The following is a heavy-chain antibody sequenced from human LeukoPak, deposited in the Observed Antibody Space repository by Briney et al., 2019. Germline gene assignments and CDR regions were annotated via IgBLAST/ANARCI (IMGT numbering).Heavy chain of an antibody. CDR3: ATPPRIAAAGTWGY. CDR1: GCTFSSYW. D-gene: IGHD6-13*01. Sequence: GGSLSLSCAASGCTFSSYWLYWVRQAPGKGLMWVSRINSVESSTNYADSVKGRFTISRDDAKNKLYLQMNSLRAEDTDIYYCATPPRIAAAGTWGYWGRGTLVTVSS. V-gene: IGHV3-74*01. CDR2: INSVESST. J-gene: IGHJ4*02.